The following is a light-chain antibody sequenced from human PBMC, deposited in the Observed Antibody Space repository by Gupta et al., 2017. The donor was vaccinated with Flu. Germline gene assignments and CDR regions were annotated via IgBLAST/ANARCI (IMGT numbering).Light chain of an antibody. CDR1: QNINTY. CDR2: DAS. Sequence: DIQMTQSPSSLSASVGDRVTITCRASQNINTYLNWYQQKLGKAPQLLIYDASNLQNEVPSRFSGSGSGTHFTLAISGLQPEDFGTYYCQQNYNTPGTFGQGTRVE. V-gene: IGKV1-39*01. J-gene: IGKJ1*01. CDR3: QQNYNTPGT.